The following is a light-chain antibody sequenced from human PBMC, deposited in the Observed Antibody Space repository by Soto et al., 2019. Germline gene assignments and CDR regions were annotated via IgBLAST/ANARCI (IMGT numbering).Light chain of an antibody. Sequence: EIVLTQSPGTLSLSPGERATLSCRASQSVSSSYLAWYQQKPGQAPRLLIYGASSRATGIPDRFSGSGSGTDFTLTISRLEPEDFAVYYCQQRGTFGQGTKVDIK. J-gene: IGKJ1*01. V-gene: IGKV3-20*01. CDR1: QSVSSSY. CDR3: QQRGT. CDR2: GAS.